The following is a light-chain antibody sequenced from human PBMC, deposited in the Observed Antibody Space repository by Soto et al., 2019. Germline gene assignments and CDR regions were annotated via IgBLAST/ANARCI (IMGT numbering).Light chain of an antibody. J-gene: IGKJ5*01. CDR3: QQLNSYPNT. CDR1: QGINTF. CDR2: AAS. V-gene: IGKV1-9*01. Sequence: IQFTQSPSSLSASVGDRVTITCRASQGINTFLAWYQQKAGKAPKLLIYAASTLQSGVPSRFSGSGSGTDFTLTISSLQSEDFATYYCQQLNSYPNTFGQGTRLEIK.